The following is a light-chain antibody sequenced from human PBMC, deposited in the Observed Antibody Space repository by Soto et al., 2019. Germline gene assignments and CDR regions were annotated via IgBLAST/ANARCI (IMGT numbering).Light chain of an antibody. CDR2: ANN. CDR1: SSNIGAGYD. Sequence: QSVLAQPPSVSGAPGQTVTISGTGNSSNIGAGYDVHWYHHLPGTPPKLLIYANNIRPSGVPDRFSGSKSGTSASLAITGLQAEDEADYFCQYYDSRLSALYVFGTGTKVTVL. J-gene: IGLJ1*01. V-gene: IGLV1-40*01. CDR3: QYYDSRLSALYV.